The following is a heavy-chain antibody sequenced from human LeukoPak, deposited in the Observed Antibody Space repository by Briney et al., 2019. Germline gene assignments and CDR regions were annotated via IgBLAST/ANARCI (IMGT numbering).Heavy chain of an antibody. D-gene: IGHD3-22*01. CDR1: GFIFSTYA. CDR3: AKDYFDSRYYFDY. J-gene: IGHJ4*02. CDR2: ISGSGGST. Sequence: GGSLRLSCTASGFIFSTYAMNWVRQAPGKGLEWVSVISGSGGSTYYADSVKGRFTISRDNSKNTLYLQMNSLRAEDTAVYYCAKDYFDSRYYFDYWGQGTLVTVSS. V-gene: IGHV3-23*01.